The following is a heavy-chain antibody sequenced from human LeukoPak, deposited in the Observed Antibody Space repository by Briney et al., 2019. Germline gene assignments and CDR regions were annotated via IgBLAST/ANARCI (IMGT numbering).Heavy chain of an antibody. Sequence: GGSLRLSCAASGFTFSSYGMHWVRQAPGKGLEWVAVISYDGSNKYYADSVKGRFTISRDNSKNTLYLQMNSLRAEDTAVYYCAKNIAVACMFSYYYYGMDVWGQGTTVNVSS. CDR2: ISYDGSNK. J-gene: IGHJ6*02. V-gene: IGHV3-30*18. D-gene: IGHD6-19*01. CDR1: GFTFSSYG. CDR3: AKNIAVACMFSYYYYGMDV.